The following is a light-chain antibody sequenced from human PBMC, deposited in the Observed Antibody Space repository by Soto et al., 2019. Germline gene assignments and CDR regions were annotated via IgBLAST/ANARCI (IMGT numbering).Light chain of an antibody. Sequence: IQLTQSPSSLSASVGDRVTITCRASQGISSYLAWYQQKPGKAPKLLIYLASTLQSGVPSSFIGSGSGTDFTLTISSLQPEDFATYYCQQANSFPFTFGQGTRLEIK. J-gene: IGKJ5*01. CDR3: QQANSFPFT. CDR1: QGISSY. V-gene: IGKV1-9*01. CDR2: LAS.